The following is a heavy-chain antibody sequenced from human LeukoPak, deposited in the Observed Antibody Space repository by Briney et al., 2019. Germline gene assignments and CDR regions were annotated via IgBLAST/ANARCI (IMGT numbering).Heavy chain of an antibody. CDR1: GGTFTNYA. CDR2: IIPIFRTT. CDR3: AKDDGSATMGFDS. Sequence: ASVKVSCKASGGTFTNYAFIWVRQAPGQGLEWMGGIIPIFRTTNYAEHFQGRVTITTDESTSTAYLDLSSLRSEDTAVYYCAKDDGSATMGFDSWGQGTLVSVSS. J-gene: IGHJ5*01. V-gene: IGHV1-69*05.